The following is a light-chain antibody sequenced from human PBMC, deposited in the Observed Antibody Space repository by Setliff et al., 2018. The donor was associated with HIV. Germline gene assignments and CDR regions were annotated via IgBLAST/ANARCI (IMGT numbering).Light chain of an antibody. V-gene: IGLV1-44*01. Sequence: QSVLTQPPSASGTPGQTVTISCSGSSSNIGSNTVNWYQQLPGTAPKLLIYRNNHRPSGVPDRFSGSKSGNTASLTISGLQAEDEADYYCSSRIVSSALHVFGTGTKVTVL. CDR2: RNN. CDR1: SSNIGSNT. CDR3: SSRIVSSALHV. J-gene: IGLJ1*01.